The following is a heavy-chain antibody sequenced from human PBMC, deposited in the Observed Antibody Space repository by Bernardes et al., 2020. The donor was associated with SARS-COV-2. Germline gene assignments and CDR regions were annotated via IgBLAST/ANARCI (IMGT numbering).Heavy chain of an antibody. Sequence: ASVKVSCKASGYTFTGYYMHWVRQAPGQGLEWMGWINPNSGGTNYAQKFQGRVTMTRDTSISTAYMELSRLRSDDTAVYYCARSNDDLEWFDPWGQGTLVTVSS. D-gene: IGHD3-3*01. CDR2: INPNSGGT. J-gene: IGHJ5*02. CDR1: GYTFTGYY. V-gene: IGHV1-2*02. CDR3: ARSNDDLEWFDP.